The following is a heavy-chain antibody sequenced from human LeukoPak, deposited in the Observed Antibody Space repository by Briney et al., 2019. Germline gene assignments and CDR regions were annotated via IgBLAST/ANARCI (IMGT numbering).Heavy chain of an antibody. CDR2: IYYSGST. J-gene: IGHJ6*02. D-gene: IGHD1-26*01. CDR3: AGGGTVRNGMDV. V-gene: IGHV4-59*01. Sequence: SETLSLTCTVSGGSISSYYWSWIRQPPGKGLEWIGYIYYSGSTNYNPSLKSRVTISVDTSRNQFSLKLSSVTAADTAVYYCAGGGTVRNGMDVWGQGTTVTVSS. CDR1: GGSISSYY.